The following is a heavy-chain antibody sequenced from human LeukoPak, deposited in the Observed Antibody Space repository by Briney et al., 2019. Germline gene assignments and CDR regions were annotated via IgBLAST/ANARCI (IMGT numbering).Heavy chain of an antibody. CDR2: ISPNSGGT. J-gene: IGHJ4*02. CDR3: ARDGGAAEYYFDY. D-gene: IGHD3-16*01. Sequence: ASVKVSCKASGYTFTDYNIHWVRQAPGQGLEWMGWISPNSGGTNYAQKFQGRVTMTRDTSITTAYMELSRLRSDDTAVYYCARDGGAAEYYFDYWGQGTLVTVSS. CDR1: GYTFTDYN. V-gene: IGHV1-2*02.